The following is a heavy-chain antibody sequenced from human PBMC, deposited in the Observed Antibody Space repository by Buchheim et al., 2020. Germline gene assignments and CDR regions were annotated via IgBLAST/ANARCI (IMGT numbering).Heavy chain of an antibody. CDR2: IYYSGST. CDR3: AISGSYKGTLTFDY. D-gene: IGHD1-26*01. Sequence: QVQLQESGPGLVKPSETLSLTCTVSGGSVSSGSYYWSWIRQPPGKGLEWIGYIYYSGSTNYNPSLKSRVTISVDTSKNQFSLKLSSVTAADTAVYYCAISGSYKGTLTFDYWGQGTL. J-gene: IGHJ4*02. V-gene: IGHV4-61*01. CDR1: GGSVSSGSYY.